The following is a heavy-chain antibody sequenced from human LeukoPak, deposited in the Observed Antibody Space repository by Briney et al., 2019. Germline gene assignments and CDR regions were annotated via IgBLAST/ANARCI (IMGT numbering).Heavy chain of an antibody. Sequence: SETLSLTCTVSRGSVSSHTYYWSWIRQPPGKGLEYIGYIHYTGSTNDNPSLESRITISVDTSKNQFSLKLSSVTAADTAVYYCARTAPEGIRYFAYWGQGTLVTVSS. D-gene: IGHD3-9*01. CDR3: ARTAPEGIRYFAY. CDR2: IHYTGST. V-gene: IGHV4-61*01. CDR1: RGSVSSHTYY. J-gene: IGHJ4*02.